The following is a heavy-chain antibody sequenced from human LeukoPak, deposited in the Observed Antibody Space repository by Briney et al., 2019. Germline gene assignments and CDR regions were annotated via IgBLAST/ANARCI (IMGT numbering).Heavy chain of an antibody. CDR3: ARGPSLYCSSTSCYGRWFDP. J-gene: IGHJ5*02. Sequence: SETLSLTCAVYGGSFSGYYWSWIRQPPGKGLEWIGEINHSGSTNYNPSLKSRVTIPVDTSKNQFSLKLSSVTAADTAVYYCARGPSLYCSSTSCYGRWFDPWGQGTLVTVSS. V-gene: IGHV4-34*01. CDR2: INHSGST. CDR1: GGSFSGYY. D-gene: IGHD2-2*01.